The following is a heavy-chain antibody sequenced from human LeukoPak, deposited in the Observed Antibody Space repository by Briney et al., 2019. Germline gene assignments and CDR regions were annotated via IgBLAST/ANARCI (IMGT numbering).Heavy chain of an antibody. J-gene: IGHJ4*02. Sequence: ASVKVSCKASGYTFTRNYMHWVRQAPGQGLEWMGIINPRGGSTTYAQKFQGRLTMTRDTSTSTVYMELSSLRSEDTAVYYCARTMAAEYWGLFDYWGQGTLVTVSS. CDR2: INPRGGST. CDR3: ARTMAAEYWGLFDY. D-gene: IGHD2/OR15-2a*01. CDR1: GYTFTRNY. V-gene: IGHV1-46*01.